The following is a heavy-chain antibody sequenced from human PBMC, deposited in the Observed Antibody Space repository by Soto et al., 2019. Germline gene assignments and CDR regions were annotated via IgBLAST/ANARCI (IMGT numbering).Heavy chain of an antibody. J-gene: IGHJ6*03. Sequence: ASVKVSCKASGYTFTIYGISWVRQAPGQGLEWMGWISAYNGNTNYAQKLQGRVTMTTDTSTSTAYMELRSLRSDDTAVYYCARELGYCSSTSCPERYYYMDVWGKGTTVPVS. D-gene: IGHD2-2*01. V-gene: IGHV1-18*01. CDR3: ARELGYCSSTSCPERYYYMDV. CDR2: ISAYNGNT. CDR1: GYTFTIYG.